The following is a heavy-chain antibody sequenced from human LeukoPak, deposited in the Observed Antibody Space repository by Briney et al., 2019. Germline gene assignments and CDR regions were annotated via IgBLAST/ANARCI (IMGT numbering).Heavy chain of an antibody. CDR1: GYTFTSYG. CDR3: AREGPLGDGYNLA. CDR2: IIPILGIA. D-gene: IGHD5-12*01. Sequence: PLASVKVSCKASGYTFTSYGISWVRQAPGQGLEWMGRIIPILGIANYAQKFQGRVTITADKSTSTAYMELSSLRSEDTAVYYCAREGPLGDGYNLAWGQGTLVTVSS. V-gene: IGHV1-69*04. J-gene: IGHJ5*02.